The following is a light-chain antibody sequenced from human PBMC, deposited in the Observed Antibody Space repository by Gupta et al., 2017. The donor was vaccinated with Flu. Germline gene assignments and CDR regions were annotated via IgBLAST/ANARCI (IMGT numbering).Light chain of an antibody. CDR2: SAS. J-gene: IGKJ1*01. V-gene: IGKV3-20*01. Sequence: EIVLTQSPGTLSSSPGERATLSCRASQSVSSSYLAWYQQKPGQAPRLLIYSASSRATGIPDRFSGSGSGTDFILTISRLEPEDFAVYYCQQYGTSPRTFGQGTKVEIK. CDR3: QQYGTSPRT. CDR1: QSVSSSY.